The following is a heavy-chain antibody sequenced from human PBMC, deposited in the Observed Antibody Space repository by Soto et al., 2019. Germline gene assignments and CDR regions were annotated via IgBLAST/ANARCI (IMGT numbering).Heavy chain of an antibody. V-gene: IGHV4-30-2*01. J-gene: IGHJ6*02. CDR1: GGSIRSGGYS. CDR3: ARGVSSSLTRFYYGMEV. CDR2: VYHSGST. Sequence: SETLSLTCTVSGGSIRSGGYSWSWIRQPPGKGLEWIGYVYHSGSTYYSSSLKSRVTISVDLSKNQISLKLTSVTAADTAVYYCARGVSSSLTRFYYGMEVWGPGTTVNVFS. D-gene: IGHD6-6*01.